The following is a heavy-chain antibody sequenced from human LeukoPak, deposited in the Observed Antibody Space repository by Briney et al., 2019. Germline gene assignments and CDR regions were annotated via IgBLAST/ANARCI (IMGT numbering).Heavy chain of an antibody. D-gene: IGHD6-13*01. V-gene: IGHV2-5*01. J-gene: IGHJ4*02. CDR1: GFSLSTSGVG. Sequence: SGPTLVKPTQTLTLTCTFSGFSLSTSGVGVGWIRQPPGKALEWLALIYWNDDKRYSPSLKSRLTITKDTSKNQVVLTMTNMDPVDTATYYCAHIAGYSSSWYPNYFDYWGQGTLVTVSS. CDR2: IYWNDDK. CDR3: AHIAGYSSSWYPNYFDY.